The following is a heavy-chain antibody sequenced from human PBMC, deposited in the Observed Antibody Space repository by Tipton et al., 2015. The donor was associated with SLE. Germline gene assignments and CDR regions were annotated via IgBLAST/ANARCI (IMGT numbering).Heavy chain of an antibody. CDR1: GFTFSSYA. D-gene: IGHD3-22*01. CDR3: ARFYYDSSGYYDY. J-gene: IGHJ4*02. V-gene: IGHV3-30*04. Sequence: SLRLSCAASGFTFSSYAMHWVRQAPGKGLEWVAVISYGGSNKYYADSVKGRFTISRDNSKNTLYLQMNSLRAEDTAVYYCARFYYDSSGYYDYWGQGTLVTVSS. CDR2: ISYGGSNK.